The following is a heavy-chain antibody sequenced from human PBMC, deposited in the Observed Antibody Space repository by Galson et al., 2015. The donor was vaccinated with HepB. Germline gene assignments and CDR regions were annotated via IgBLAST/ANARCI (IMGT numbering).Heavy chain of an antibody. CDR2: MNPNSGNT. V-gene: IGHV1-8*01. D-gene: IGHD5-12*01. J-gene: IGHJ6*02. Sequence: SVTVSCKASGYTFTSYDINWVRQATGQGLEWMGWMNPNSGNTGYAQKFQGRVTMTRNTSISTAYMELSSLRSEDTAVYYCARTNSGYDLRRLYYYYYGMDVWGQGTTVTVSS. CDR1: GYTFTSYD. CDR3: ARTNSGYDLRRLYYYYYGMDV.